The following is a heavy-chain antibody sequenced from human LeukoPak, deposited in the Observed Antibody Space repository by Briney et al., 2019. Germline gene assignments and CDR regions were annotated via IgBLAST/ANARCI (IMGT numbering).Heavy chain of an antibody. CDR3: ARRPYYYDNSNPAYYCYMDV. V-gene: IGHV4-59*08. Sequence: SETLSDSREVSGTSMNNYWPSWIRQPPGAGLEWIGNIYYTGNTNYNPSLKSRVSISVDTSNSQFSLTLRSVSAADTAVYYCARRPYYYDNSNPAYYCYMDVWGKGTTVTVSS. CDR1: GTSMNNYW. D-gene: IGHD3-22*01. J-gene: IGHJ6*03. CDR2: IYYTGNT.